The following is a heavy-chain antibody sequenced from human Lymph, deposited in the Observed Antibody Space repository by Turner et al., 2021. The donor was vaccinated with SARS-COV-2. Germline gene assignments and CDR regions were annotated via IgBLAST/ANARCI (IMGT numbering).Heavy chain of an antibody. CDR1: GYTFGSYA. CDR2: ISYDGSTK. V-gene: IGHV3-30*04. CDR3: ARDDREFWSGYYTHYYYYGMDV. J-gene: IGHJ6*02. Sequence: QVQLVEAGGGVVQPGRSLRLACAASGYTFGSYAMHWVRQAPGKGLGWVAVISYDGSTKNYADSVKGRFTISRDNSKNTLYLQMISLRAEDTAVDYCARDDREFWSGYYTHYYYYGMDVWGQGTTVTVSS. D-gene: IGHD3-3*01.